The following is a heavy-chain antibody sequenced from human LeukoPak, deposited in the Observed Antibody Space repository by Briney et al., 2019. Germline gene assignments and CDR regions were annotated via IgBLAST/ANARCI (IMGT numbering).Heavy chain of an antibody. J-gene: IGHJ4*02. D-gene: IGHD3-10*01. V-gene: IGHV3-30-3*01. CDR3: ARDSIRLLWFGTRRGEFDY. CDR1: GFTFSSYA. CDR2: ISYDGSNK. Sequence: PGRSLRLSCAASGFTFSSYAMHWVRQAPGKGLEWVAVISYDGSNKYYADSVKGRFTISRDNSKNTLYLQMNSLRAEDTAVYYCARDSIRLLWFGTRRGEFDYWGQGTLVTVSS.